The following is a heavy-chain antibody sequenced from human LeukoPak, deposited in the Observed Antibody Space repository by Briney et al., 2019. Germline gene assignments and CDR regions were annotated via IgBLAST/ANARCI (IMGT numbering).Heavy chain of an antibody. J-gene: IGHJ4*02. Sequence: GGSLRLSCATSGFTFSSYGMHWVRQVPGKGLEWVTVISHDAKSTYHVDSVKGRFTISRDNAKNALYLQMNSLRAEDTAVYYCARDSYDSSGYYLDYWGQGTLVTVSS. D-gene: IGHD3-22*01. V-gene: IGHV3-33*08. CDR3: ARDSYDSSGYYLDY. CDR1: GFTFSSYG. CDR2: ISHDAKST.